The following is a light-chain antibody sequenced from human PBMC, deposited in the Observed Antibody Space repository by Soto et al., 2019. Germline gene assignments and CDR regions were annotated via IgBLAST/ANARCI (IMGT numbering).Light chain of an antibody. CDR2: AAS. Sequence: DIKLPQSPSSLSASVGARFPIXCRASQSISSYLNWYQQKPGKAPKLLIYAASSLQSGVPSRFSGSGSGTDFTLTISSLQPEDFATYYCQQYNNYLGTFGQGTKVDIK. V-gene: IGKV1-39*01. CDR3: QQYNNYLGT. CDR1: QSISSY. J-gene: IGKJ1*01.